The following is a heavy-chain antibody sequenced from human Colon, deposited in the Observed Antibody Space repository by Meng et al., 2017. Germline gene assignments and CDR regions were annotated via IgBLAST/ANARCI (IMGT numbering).Heavy chain of an antibody. V-gene: IGHV4-34*01. CDR2: INHSGST. CDR3: ARERLSSGWYGGRWFDP. J-gene: IGHJ5*02. D-gene: IGHD6-19*01. Sequence: QGQLQQWGAGLLKPSETLSLTCAVYGGSFSGYYWSWIRQPPGKGLEWIGEINHSGSTNYNPSLKSRVTISVDTSKNQFSLKLSSVTAADTAVYYCARERLSSGWYGGRWFDPWGQGTLVTASS. CDR1: GGSFSGYY.